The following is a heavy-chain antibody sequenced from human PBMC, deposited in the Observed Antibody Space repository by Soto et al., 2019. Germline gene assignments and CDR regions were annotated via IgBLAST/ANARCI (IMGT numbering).Heavy chain of an antibody. D-gene: IGHD5-18*01. J-gene: IGHJ6*02. CDR3: ARIGYSYGSIYYYGMDV. CDR2: INHSGST. CDR1: GGSFSGYY. Sequence: PSETLSLTCAVYGGSFSGYYWSWIRQPPGKGLEWIGEINHSGSTNYNPSLKSRVTISVDTSKNQFSLKLSSVTAADTAAYYCARIGYSYGSIYYYGMDVCGQGTTVTVSS. V-gene: IGHV4-34*01.